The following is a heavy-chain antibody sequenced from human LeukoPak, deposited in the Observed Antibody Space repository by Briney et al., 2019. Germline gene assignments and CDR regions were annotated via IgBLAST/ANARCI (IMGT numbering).Heavy chain of an antibody. D-gene: IGHD3-3*01. CDR2: IYYSGIA. CDR1: GGSISSGDYY. Sequence: SETLSLTCTVSGGSISSGDYYWSWIRQPPGKGLEWIGYIYYSGIAYYNPSLKSRATISLDTSKNQFSLELSSVTAADTAVYYCARVIYEHLKRSFDIWGQGTMVTVSS. J-gene: IGHJ3*02. V-gene: IGHV4-30-4*01. CDR3: ARVIYEHLKRSFDI.